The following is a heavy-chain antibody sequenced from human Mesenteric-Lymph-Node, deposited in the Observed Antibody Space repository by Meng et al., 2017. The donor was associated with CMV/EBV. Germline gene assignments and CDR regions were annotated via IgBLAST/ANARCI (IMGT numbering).Heavy chain of an antibody. V-gene: IGHV1-69*10. Sequence: SVKVSCKASGGTFSSYAISWVRQAPGQGLEWMGGIIPILGIANYAQKFQGRVTITADKSTSTAYMELSSLRSEDTAVYYCARDLYSSSSKLGYYYYYGMDVWGQGTTVTVSS. D-gene: IGHD6-6*01. J-gene: IGHJ6*02. CDR2: IIPILGIA. CDR1: GGTFSSYA. CDR3: ARDLYSSSSKLGYYYYYGMDV.